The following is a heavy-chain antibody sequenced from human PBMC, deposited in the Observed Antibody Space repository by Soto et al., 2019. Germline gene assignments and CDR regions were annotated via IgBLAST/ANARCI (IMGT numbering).Heavy chain of an antibody. D-gene: IGHD6-13*01. J-gene: IGHJ1*01. V-gene: IGHV4-30-2*01. CDR1: GGSISSGGYS. Sequence: QLQLQESGSGLVKPSQTLSLTCAVSGGSISSGGYSWSWIRQPPGKGLEWIGYIYHSGRTYYNPSLKSRVTISVDRSKNQFSLKLSSVTAADTAVYYCARVAAAGTGYFQHWGQGTLVTVSS. CDR2: IYHSGRT. CDR3: ARVAAAGTGYFQH.